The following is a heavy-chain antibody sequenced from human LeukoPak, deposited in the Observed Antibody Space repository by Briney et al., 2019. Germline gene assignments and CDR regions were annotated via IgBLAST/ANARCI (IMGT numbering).Heavy chain of an antibody. CDR2: IKQDGSEE. CDR1: GFTSSYYW. D-gene: IGHD3-16*01. CDR3: ARACDMTVCSFDH. Sequence: GGSLRLSCAASGFTSSYYWISWVRQAPGKGLEWVANIKQDGSEEMYVGSVKGRFTISRDNAKNSVYLEMNSLRAEDTAVYYCARACDMTVCSFDHWGQGTLVTVSS. V-gene: IGHV3-7*01. J-gene: IGHJ4*02.